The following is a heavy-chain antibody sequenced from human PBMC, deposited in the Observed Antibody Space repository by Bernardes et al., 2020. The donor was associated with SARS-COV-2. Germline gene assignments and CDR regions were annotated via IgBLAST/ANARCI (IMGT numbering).Heavy chain of an antibody. V-gene: IGHV4-34*01. CDR2: IDHGENT. J-gene: IGHJ4*02. CDR1: GGFFTGYY. CDR3: VRGSTTSDY. Sequence: SETLSLTCEVHGGFFTGYYWGWIRQPPGKGLEWIGEIDHGENTNYNPSLKSRVTLSIDTSRNRFSLMLASVTAADTAMYYCVRGSTTSDYWGQGTLVTVSS.